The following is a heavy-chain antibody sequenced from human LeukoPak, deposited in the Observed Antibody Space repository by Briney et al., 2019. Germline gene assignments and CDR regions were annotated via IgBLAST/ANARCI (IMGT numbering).Heavy chain of an antibody. CDR1: GYTFTSYY. D-gene: IGHD3-10*01. CDR3: ARVVRGAYEGDY. J-gene: IGHJ4*02. V-gene: IGHV1-46*01. Sequence: GASVKVSCEASGYTFTSYYMHWVRQAPGQGLEWMGIINPSGGSTSYAQKFQGRVTMTRDTSTSTVYMELSSLRSEDTAVYYCARVVRGAYEGDYWGQGTLVTVSS. CDR2: INPSGGST.